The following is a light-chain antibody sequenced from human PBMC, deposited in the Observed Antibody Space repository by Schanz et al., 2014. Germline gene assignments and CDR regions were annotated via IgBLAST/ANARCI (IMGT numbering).Light chain of an antibody. J-gene: IGKJ1*01. Sequence: EIVLTQSPGTLSLSPGERATLSCRASQSVSSSYLAWYQQKPGQAPRLLIYDASNRATGIPARFSGSGSGTDFTLTISSLQPDDFAIYYCQQYDSYPWTFGQGTKVEIK. CDR1: QSVSSSY. CDR3: QQYDSYPWT. CDR2: DAS. V-gene: IGKV3-20*01.